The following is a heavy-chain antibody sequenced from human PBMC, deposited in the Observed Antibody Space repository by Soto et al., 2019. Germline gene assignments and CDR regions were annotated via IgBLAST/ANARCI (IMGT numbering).Heavy chain of an antibody. CDR3: ARSESRNGYNQDYDFDY. J-gene: IGHJ4*02. CDR2: LLPVFGTP. Sequence: QVHLVQSGPEVKKPGSSVKVSCRSSGGTFRTYAISWVRQAPGQGLEWMGWLLPVFGTPAYGPRFQGRVTINAEESSSTSYMGLPGLGSDDTYVYYCARSESRNGYNQDYDFDYWGQGTLVAVSS. D-gene: IGHD3-10*01. V-gene: IGHV1-69*01. CDR1: GGTFRTYA.